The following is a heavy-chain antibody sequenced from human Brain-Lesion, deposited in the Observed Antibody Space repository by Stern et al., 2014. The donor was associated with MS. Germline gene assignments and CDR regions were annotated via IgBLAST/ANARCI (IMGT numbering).Heavy chain of an antibody. V-gene: IGHV1-2*02. J-gene: IGHJ6*02. CDR2: INPHTGGT. Sequence: VQLVESGAEAKKPGASVKVSCKTSGYIFTGYYIHWVRQAPGQGLEWMAWINPHTGGTKDAQKFQGRVTMSRDTSISTAYVELSSLTSDDTAVYYCARDQRGITIFGVVTDYYYLGMDVWGQGTTVTVSS. D-gene: IGHD3-3*01. CDR1: GYIFTGYY. CDR3: ARDQRGITIFGVVTDYYYLGMDV.